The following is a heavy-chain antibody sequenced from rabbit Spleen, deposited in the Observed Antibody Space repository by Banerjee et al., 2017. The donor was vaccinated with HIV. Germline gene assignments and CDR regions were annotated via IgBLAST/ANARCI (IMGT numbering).Heavy chain of an antibody. J-gene: IGHJ6*01. CDR2: AYAGSSGST. CDR3: ARDSGTSFSTYVMYL. D-gene: IGHD8-1*01. V-gene: IGHV1S45*01. Sequence: QEQLEESGGDLVKPGASLTLTCKASGFSFNSGYDMCWVRQAPGKGLEWVACAYAGSSGSTYSATWAKGRFTISKTSSTTVTLQMTSLTAADTATYFCARDSGTSFSTYVMYLWGPGTLVTVS. CDR1: GFSFNSGYD.